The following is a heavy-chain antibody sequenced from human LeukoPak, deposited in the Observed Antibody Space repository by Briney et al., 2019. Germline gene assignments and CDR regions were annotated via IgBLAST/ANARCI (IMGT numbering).Heavy chain of an antibody. J-gene: IGHJ4*02. D-gene: IGHD2-15*01. CDR2: ISLSSGTI. Sequence: QSGGSLRLSCAASGFTFSSYSMNWVRQAPGKGLEWISYISLSSGTIYYADSVKGRFTISRDNGKNSLYLQMNSLRDEDTAVYYCARDRGYCSGGSSYTYYFDYWGQGTLATVSS. V-gene: IGHV3-48*02. CDR1: GFTFSSYS. CDR3: ARDRGYCSGGSSYTYYFDY.